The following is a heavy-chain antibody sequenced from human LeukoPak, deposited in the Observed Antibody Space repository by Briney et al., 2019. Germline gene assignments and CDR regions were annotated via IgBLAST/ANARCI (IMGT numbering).Heavy chain of an antibody. D-gene: IGHD3-22*01. V-gene: IGHV3-43D*03. CDR2: ISWDGYTT. CDR3: AKDAGFPTYYDTSGYFDY. J-gene: IGHJ4*02. Sequence: GGSLRLSCAASGFTFDDYAMHWVRHAPGKGLEWVSLISWDGYTTYYADSVKGRFTISRDNSKNSLYLHMNSLRAEDTALYFCAKDAGFPTYYDTSGYFDYWGQGTLVTVSS. CDR1: GFTFDDYA.